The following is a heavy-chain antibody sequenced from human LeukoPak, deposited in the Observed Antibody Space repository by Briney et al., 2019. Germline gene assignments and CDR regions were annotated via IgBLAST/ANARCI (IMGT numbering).Heavy chain of an antibody. V-gene: IGHV4-61*01. CDR3: ARGSYWFYAFDI. Sequence: PSETLSLTCTVSGDSISSRTSYYWSWIRQPPGKGLEWIGYIYYSGSTNYNPSLKSRVTISVDTSKNQFSLKLSSVTAADTAVYYCARGSYWFYAFDIWGQGTMVTVSS. D-gene: IGHD1-26*01. J-gene: IGHJ3*02. CDR1: GDSISSRTSYY. CDR2: IYYSGST.